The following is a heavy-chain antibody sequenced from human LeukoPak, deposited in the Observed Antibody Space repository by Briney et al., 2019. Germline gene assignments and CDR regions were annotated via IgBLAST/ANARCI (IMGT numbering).Heavy chain of an antibody. V-gene: IGHV3-23*01. J-gene: IGHJ4*02. D-gene: IGHD3-10*01. Sequence: TGGSLRLSCAASGFTFSSYGMSWVRQAPGKGLEWVSAISSGSTSTYYADSVKGRFSISRDNSKNTLYLQMNSLRAEDTAVYYCAKDFGGAGSDHGPFDYCGQGTLVTVSS. CDR3: AKDFGGAGSDHGPFDY. CDR2: ISSGSTST. CDR1: GFTFSSYG.